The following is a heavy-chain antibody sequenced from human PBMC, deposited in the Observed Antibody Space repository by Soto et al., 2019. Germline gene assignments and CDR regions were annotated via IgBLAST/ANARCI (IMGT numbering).Heavy chain of an antibody. Sequence: GTAANVSSKACRVWFTCYARHWVRQSTRQRLEWMGWINAGNGNTKYSQKFQGRVTITRDTSASTAYMELSSLRSEDTAVYYCASEYCGGDCYSAARYGMDVWGQGPTVTVSS. V-gene: IGHV1-3*01. CDR2: INAGNGNT. D-gene: IGHD2-21*02. CDR3: ASEYCGGDCYSAARYGMDV. J-gene: IGHJ6*02. CDR1: RVWFTCYA.